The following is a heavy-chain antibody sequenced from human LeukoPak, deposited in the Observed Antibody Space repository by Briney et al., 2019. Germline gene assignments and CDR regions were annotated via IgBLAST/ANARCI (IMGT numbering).Heavy chain of an antibody. CDR3: ARGRDYGDNHFDY. Sequence: GESLKISCKGSGFSFTSYWICWGRQMPGKGLEWMGIIYPGDSDTRYNPSFQGQVTISADKSISTAYLQWSSLKASDTAMYYCARGRDYGDNHFDYWGQGTLVTVSS. CDR2: IYPGDSDT. V-gene: IGHV5-51*01. D-gene: IGHD4-17*01. CDR1: GFSFTSYW. J-gene: IGHJ4*02.